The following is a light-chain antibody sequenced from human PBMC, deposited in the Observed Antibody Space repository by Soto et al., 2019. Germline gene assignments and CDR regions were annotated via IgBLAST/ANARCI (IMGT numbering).Light chain of an antibody. CDR3: QQYNNWWT. V-gene: IGKV1-33*01. CDR1: QDISNY. Sequence: DIQMTQSPSSLSASVGDRVTITCQASQDISNYLNWYQQKPGKAPKLLIYDASNLETGVPSRFSGSGSGTDFTFTISSLQPEDFAVYYCQQYNNWWTFGQGNKGDIK. J-gene: IGKJ1*01. CDR2: DAS.